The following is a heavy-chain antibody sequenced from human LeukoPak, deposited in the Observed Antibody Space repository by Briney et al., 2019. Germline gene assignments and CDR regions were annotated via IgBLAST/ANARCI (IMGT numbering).Heavy chain of an antibody. CDR3: ARLGYYDPNGVGY. Sequence: SETLSLTCTVSGYSISSGYYWGWIRQPPGKGLEWIGSIYHSGSTYYNPSLKIRVTISVDTPKNHFSLKLSSVTAADTAVYYCARLGYYDPNGVGYWGQGTLVTVSS. CDR1: GYSISSGYY. J-gene: IGHJ4*02. V-gene: IGHV4-38-2*02. CDR2: IYHSGST. D-gene: IGHD3-3*01.